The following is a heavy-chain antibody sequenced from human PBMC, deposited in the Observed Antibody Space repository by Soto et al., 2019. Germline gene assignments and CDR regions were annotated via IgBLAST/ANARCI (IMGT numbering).Heavy chain of an antibody. CDR3: ARGYFYGSGTYPIDD. Sequence: ASVKFSCKASGYTFTDYCVTWVRQAPGQGLEWMGWISAYSGNTDYAQNVQGRVTMATDTSTTTAYVELRTLRSDDTAIYYCARGYFYGSGTYPIDDWGQGTLVTVSS. CDR2: ISAYSGNT. V-gene: IGHV1-18*01. D-gene: IGHD3-10*01. CDR1: GYTFTDYC. J-gene: IGHJ4*01.